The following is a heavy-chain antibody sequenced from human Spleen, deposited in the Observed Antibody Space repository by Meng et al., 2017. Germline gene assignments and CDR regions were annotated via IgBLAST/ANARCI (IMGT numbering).Heavy chain of an antibody. D-gene: IGHD4-11*01. CDR2: INHSGST. Sequence: QGQLQQGGAGLLKPSETLSLACAVYGGSFSDYYWSWIRQPPGKGLEWIGEINHSGSTNYNPSLESRATISVDTSQNNLSLKLSSVTAADSAVHYCARGPTTMAHDFDYWGQGTLVTVSS. CDR3: ARGPTTMAHDFDY. J-gene: IGHJ4*02. V-gene: IGHV4-34*01. CDR1: GGSFSDYY.